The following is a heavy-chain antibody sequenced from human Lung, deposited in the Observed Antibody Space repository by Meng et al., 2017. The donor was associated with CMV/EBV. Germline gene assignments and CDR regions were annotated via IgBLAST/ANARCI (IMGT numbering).Heavy chain of an antibody. CDR3: ATDWYSSGWYPTLLNY. CDR1: FPFRLYG. J-gene: IGHJ4*02. CDR2: MRYDGSYK. Sequence: FPFRLYGIHWVRQAPGKGLEWVAFMRYDGSYKYYVDSVRGRFTISSDNSRNTLDLQMDSLRPEDTAVYCCATDWYSSGWYPTLLNYWGQGTLVTVSS. V-gene: IGHV3-30*02. D-gene: IGHD6-19*01.